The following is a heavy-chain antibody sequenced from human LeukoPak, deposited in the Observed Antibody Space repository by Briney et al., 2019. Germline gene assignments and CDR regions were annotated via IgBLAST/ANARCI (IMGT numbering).Heavy chain of an antibody. CDR1: GYTFTSYD. D-gene: IGHD3-10*01. V-gene: IGHV1-8*01. CDR2: MNPNSGNT. Sequence: GASVKVSCKASGYTFTSYDINWVRQATGQGLERMGWMNPNSGNTGYAQKFQGRVTMTRNTSISTAYMELSSLRSEDTAVYYCARAVRLLWFGELLVGWFDPWGQGTLVTVSS. J-gene: IGHJ5*02. CDR3: ARAVRLLWFGELLVGWFDP.